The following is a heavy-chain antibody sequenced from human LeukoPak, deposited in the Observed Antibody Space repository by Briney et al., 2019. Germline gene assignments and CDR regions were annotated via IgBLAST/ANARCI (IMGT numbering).Heavy chain of an antibody. Sequence: ASVKVSCKASGYTFTGYYMHWVRQAPGQGLEGMGWINPNSGGTNYAQKFQGRVTMTRDTSISTAYMELSRLRSDDTAVYYCARGEGYCSSTSCYTGYYYYMDVWGKGTTVTVSS. J-gene: IGHJ6*03. CDR1: GYTFTGYY. V-gene: IGHV1-2*02. CDR3: ARGEGYCSSTSCYTGYYYYMDV. D-gene: IGHD2-2*02. CDR2: INPNSGGT.